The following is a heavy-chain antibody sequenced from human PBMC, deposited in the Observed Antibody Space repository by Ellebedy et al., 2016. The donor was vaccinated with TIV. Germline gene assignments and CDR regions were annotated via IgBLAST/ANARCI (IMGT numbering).Heavy chain of an antibody. CDR3: ASGYSSGWLDY. J-gene: IGHJ4*02. V-gene: IGHV4-4*07. CDR1: GGSISSYY. D-gene: IGHD6-19*01. CDR2: IYTNGST. Sequence: MPSETLSLTCTVSGGSISSYYLRWIRQPAGKGLEWIGPIYTNGSTNYNPSLKSRVTMSVETSKNQFSLKLSSVTAADTAGYYCASGYSSGWLDYWGQGTLVTVSS.